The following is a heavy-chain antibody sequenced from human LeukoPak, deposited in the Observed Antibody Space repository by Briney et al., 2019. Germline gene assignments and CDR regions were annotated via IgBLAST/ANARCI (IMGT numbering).Heavy chain of an antibody. J-gene: IGHJ6*02. CDR2: IYPGDSDT. Sequence: GESLQISCKASGYIFTTYWIGWVRQMPGKGLEWMGIIYPGDSDTRYSPSFQGQVTISADKSISTAYLQWSSLKASDTAMYYCARHNVDTAMVYGMDVWGQGTTVTVSS. V-gene: IGHV5-51*01. CDR3: ARHNVDTAMVYGMDV. CDR1: GYIFTTYW. D-gene: IGHD5-18*01.